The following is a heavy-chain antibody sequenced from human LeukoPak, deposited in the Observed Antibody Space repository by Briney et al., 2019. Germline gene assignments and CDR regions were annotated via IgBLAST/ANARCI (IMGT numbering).Heavy chain of an antibody. CDR3: ATGLRYFDSVKTEGVFDI. CDR1: GGSFSGYY. Sequence: SETLSLTCAVYGGSFSGYYWSWIRQPPGKGLEWLGEINHSGSTNYNPSLKSRVTISVDTSKNQFSLKLSSVTAADTAVYYCATGLRYFDSVKTEGVFDIWGQGTMVTVSS. CDR2: INHSGST. D-gene: IGHD3-9*01. V-gene: IGHV4-34*01. J-gene: IGHJ3*02.